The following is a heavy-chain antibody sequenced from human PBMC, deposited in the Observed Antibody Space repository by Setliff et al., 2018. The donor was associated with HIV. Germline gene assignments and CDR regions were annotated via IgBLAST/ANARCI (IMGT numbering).Heavy chain of an antibody. J-gene: IGHJ4*02. D-gene: IGHD3-3*01. CDR3: AIEKKAWSVSDSFYEY. Sequence: KPSETLSLTCTVSGLSMSYNYWTWIRQSPGKGLEWIGYVHYSGSTRYNPSLKSRVTISVDTSRKKFSLKLTSMTATDTAVYYCAIEKKAWSVSDSFYEYWGQGVPVTVSS. V-gene: IGHV4-59*03. CDR2: VHYSGST. CDR1: GLSMSYNY.